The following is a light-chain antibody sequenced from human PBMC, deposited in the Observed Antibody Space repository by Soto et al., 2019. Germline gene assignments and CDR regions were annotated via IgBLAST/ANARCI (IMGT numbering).Light chain of an antibody. CDR1: NSDAGAYNY. J-gene: IGLJ1*01. CDR3: TSYTTSSTLRYV. CDR2: DVS. V-gene: IGLV2-14*01. Sequence: QSALTQPASVSGSLGQSITISCTGTNSDAGAYNYVSWFRQYPGTAPKLVIYDVSNRPSGVSSRFSGSKSGNAASLTISGLQSEDEADYYCTSYTTSSTLRYVFGTGTKVTVL.